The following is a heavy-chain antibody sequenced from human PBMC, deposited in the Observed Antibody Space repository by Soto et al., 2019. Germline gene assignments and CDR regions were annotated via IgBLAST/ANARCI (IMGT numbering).Heavy chain of an antibody. J-gene: IGHJ6*02. CDR1: GGSFSGYY. CDR2: INHSGST. V-gene: IGHV4-34*01. D-gene: IGHD2-15*01. Sequence: SETLSLTCAVYGGSFSGYYWSWIRQPPGKGLEWIGEINHSGSTNYNPSRKSRVTISVDTSKNQFSLKLSSVTAADTAVYYCARGSGYCSGGSCFGYYYGMDVWGQGTTVTVSS. CDR3: ARGSGYCSGGSCFGYYYGMDV.